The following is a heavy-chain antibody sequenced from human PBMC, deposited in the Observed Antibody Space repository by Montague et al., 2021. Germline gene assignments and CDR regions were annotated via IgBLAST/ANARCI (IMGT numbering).Heavy chain of an antibody. CDR3: ARSLYCRGGSCYSGFDP. Sequence: SETLSLTCTVSGGSISSASYYWGWIRQPPGKGLEFIGVIYYNGTTYHNPSLKSRVTVSMDTSKNQFSLKLSSVTAADTAVYYCARSLYCRGGSCYSGFDPWGQGTLVTACS. V-gene: IGHV4-39*01. D-gene: IGHD2-15*01. CDR1: GGSISSASYY. J-gene: IGHJ5*02. CDR2: IYYNGTT.